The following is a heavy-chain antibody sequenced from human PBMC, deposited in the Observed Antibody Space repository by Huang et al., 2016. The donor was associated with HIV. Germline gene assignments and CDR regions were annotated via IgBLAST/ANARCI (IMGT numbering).Heavy chain of an antibody. J-gene: IGHJ5*02. CDR3: ARDGTRLYYDFWSGYYNWFDP. CDR1: GGSISSHY. D-gene: IGHD3-3*01. CDR2: IYYSRST. Sequence: QVQLQESGPGLVKPSETLSLTCTVSGGSISSHYWSWIRQPPGKGLEWIGSIYYSRSTNDNPSLKSRVTISVDTSKNQCSLKLSSVTAADTAVYYCARDGTRLYYDFWSGYYNWFDPWGQGTLVTVSS. V-gene: IGHV4-59*11.